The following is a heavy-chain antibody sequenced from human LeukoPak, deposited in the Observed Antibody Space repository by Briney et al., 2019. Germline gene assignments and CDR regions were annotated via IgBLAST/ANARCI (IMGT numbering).Heavy chain of an antibody. D-gene: IGHD2/OR15-2a*01. V-gene: IGHV3-7*05. Sequence: PGGSLRLSCAASGFTFSTYWMSWVRQAPGKGLEWVANINQDESEKYYVGSVKGRVTISRDNAKNSLYLQMNSLRAEDTAVYYCARVRVSSYYGMDIWGQGATVTVSS. CDR3: ARVRVSSYYGMDI. CDR2: INQDESEK. J-gene: IGHJ6*02. CDR1: GFTFSTYW.